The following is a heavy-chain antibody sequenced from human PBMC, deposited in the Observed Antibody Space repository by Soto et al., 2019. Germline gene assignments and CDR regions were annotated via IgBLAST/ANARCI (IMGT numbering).Heavy chain of an antibody. Sequence: EVQLLESGGGLVQPGGSLRLSCAASGFTFSSYAMSWVRQVPGKGLEWVSAISGTGANTYYADSVKGRFTISRDNSKNTLYLQMNSLRADDAAVYYGAALRFCTSSSCYGREGGYWGQGTLVTVSS. D-gene: IGHD2-2*01. V-gene: IGHV3-23*01. CDR1: GFTFSSYA. J-gene: IGHJ4*02. CDR2: ISGTGANT. CDR3: AALRFCTSSSCYGREGGY.